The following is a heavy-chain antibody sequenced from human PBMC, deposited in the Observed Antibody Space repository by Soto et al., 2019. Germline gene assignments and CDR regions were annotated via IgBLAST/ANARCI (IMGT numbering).Heavy chain of an antibody. CDR1: GYIFTSYW. CDR2: IYPGDSDT. J-gene: IGHJ6*02. V-gene: IGHV5-51*01. CDR3: ARTLIAVAGTGNYYYGMDV. D-gene: IGHD6-19*01. Sequence: GESLKISCKGSGYIFTSYWIGWLRQMPGKGLEWMGIIYPGDSDTRYSPSFRGQVTISADKSISTAYLQWSSLKASDTAMYYCARTLIAVAGTGNYYYGMDVWGQGTTVTVSS.